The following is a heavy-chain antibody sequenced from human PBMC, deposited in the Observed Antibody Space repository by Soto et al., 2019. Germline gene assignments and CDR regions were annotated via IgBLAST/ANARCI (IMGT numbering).Heavy chain of an antibody. V-gene: IGHV1-18*01. CDR3: ARDHCIAAAGCWFDP. CDR2: ISAYNGNT. Sequence: ASVKVSCKASGYTFTSYGISWVRQAPGQGLEWMGWISAYNGNTNYAQKLQGRVTMTTDTSTSTAYMELRSLRSDDTAVYYCARDHCIAAAGCWFDPWGQGTLVTLSS. J-gene: IGHJ5*02. D-gene: IGHD6-13*01. CDR1: GYTFTSYG.